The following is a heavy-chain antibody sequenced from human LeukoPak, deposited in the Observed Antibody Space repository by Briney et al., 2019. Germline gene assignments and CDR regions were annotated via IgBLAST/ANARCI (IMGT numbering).Heavy chain of an antibody. CDR1: GFTFSSYG. D-gene: IGHD5-12*01. Sequence: GGSLRLSCAASGFTFSSYGMHWVRQAPGKGLEWVSAISGSGGSTYYADSVKGRFTISRDNSKNTLYLQMNSLRAEDTAVYYCAKGLSGYDYPFDYWGQGTLVTVSS. V-gene: IGHV3-23*01. J-gene: IGHJ4*02. CDR2: ISGSGGST. CDR3: AKGLSGYDYPFDY.